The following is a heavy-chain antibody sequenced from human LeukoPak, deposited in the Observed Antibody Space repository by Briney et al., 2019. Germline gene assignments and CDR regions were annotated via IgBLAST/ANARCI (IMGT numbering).Heavy chain of an antibody. J-gene: IGHJ4*02. CDR2: IYYSGST. V-gene: IGHV4-59*12. CDR1: GGSISSYY. Sequence: SSETLSLTCTVSGGSISSYYWSWIRQPPGKGLEWIGYIYYSGSTNYNPSLKSRVTISVDTSKNQFSLKLSSVTAADTAVYYCARDGYDSVYFDYWGQGTLVTVSS. D-gene: IGHD5-12*01. CDR3: ARDGYDSVYFDY.